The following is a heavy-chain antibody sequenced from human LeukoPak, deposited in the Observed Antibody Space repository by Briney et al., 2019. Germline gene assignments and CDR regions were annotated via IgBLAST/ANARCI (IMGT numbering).Heavy chain of an antibody. D-gene: IGHD3-10*01. J-gene: IGHJ1*01. V-gene: IGHV4-39*07. CDR3: AGSTPVDYYGSGSSQPLQH. Sequence: PSETLSLTCTVSGGSISSSSYYWGWIRQPPGKGLEWIGSIYYSGSTYYKPSLKSRVTISVDTSKNQFSLKLSSVTAADTAVYYCAGSTPVDYYGSGSSQPLQHWGQGTLVTVSS. CDR2: IYYSGST. CDR1: GGSISSSSYY.